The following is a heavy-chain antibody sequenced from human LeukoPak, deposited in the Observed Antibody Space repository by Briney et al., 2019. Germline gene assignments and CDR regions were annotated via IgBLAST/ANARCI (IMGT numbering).Heavy chain of an antibody. CDR3: ARDLRYSILYYMDA. CDR1: GFTFDDYG. CDR2: LDWNGGTK. V-gene: IGHV3-20*04. D-gene: IGHD6-13*01. J-gene: IGHJ6*03. Sequence: PGGSLRLSCAASGFTFDDYGMSWVRQAPGKGLEWVAGLDWNGGTKDYADSVKGRFTISRDNAKNSLYLQINSLRAEDTALYYCARDLRYSILYYMDAWGKGTTVTVSS.